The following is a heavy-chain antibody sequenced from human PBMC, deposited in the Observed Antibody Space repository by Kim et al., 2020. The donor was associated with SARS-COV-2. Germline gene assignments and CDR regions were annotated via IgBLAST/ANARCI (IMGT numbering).Heavy chain of an antibody. CDR3: AREEDILAYCDGDCGSLAY. CDR2: ISGYNGTT. J-gene: IGHJ4*02. V-gene: IGHV1-18*04. CDR1: SYTFTSYG. Sequence: ASVKVSCKTSSYTFTSYGISWVRQAPGQGLEWMGWISGYNGTTKYPRKLQGRVTMTTDIYTSTAYMELRSLRSDDTAIYYCAREEDILAYCDGDCGSLAYWGQGTLVTVSS. D-gene: IGHD2-21*02.